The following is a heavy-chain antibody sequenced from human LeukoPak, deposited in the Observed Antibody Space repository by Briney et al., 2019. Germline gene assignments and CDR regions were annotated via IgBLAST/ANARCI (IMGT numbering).Heavy chain of an antibody. CDR3: ARDSYLTS. Sequence: GGSLRLSCTASGFTFDNYAMIWVRQAPGKGLEWLSIIHGGGLTYYADSVKGRFTMSRDDFKNTLYLQMNSLRVEDTAVYYCARDSYLTSWGQGTLVTVSS. J-gene: IGHJ5*02. CDR1: GFTFDNYA. D-gene: IGHD2-2*01. CDR2: IHGGGLT. V-gene: IGHV3-53*01.